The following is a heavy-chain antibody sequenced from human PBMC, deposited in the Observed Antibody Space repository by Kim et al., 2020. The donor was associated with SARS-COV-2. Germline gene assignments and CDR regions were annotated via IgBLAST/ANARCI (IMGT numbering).Heavy chain of an antibody. D-gene: IGHD3-22*01. Sequence: SETLSLTCTVSGGSVSSGSYYWSWIRQPPGKGLEWIGYIYYSGSTNYNPSLKSRVTISVDTSKNQFSLKLSSVTAADTAVYYCARAPWYYYDSSGLDDWGQGTLVTVSS. CDR3: ARAPWYYYDSSGLDD. CDR1: GGSVSSGSYY. J-gene: IGHJ4*02. V-gene: IGHV4-61*01. CDR2: IYYSGST.